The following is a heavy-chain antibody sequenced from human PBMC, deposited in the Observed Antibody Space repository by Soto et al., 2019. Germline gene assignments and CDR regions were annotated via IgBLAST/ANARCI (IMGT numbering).Heavy chain of an antibody. J-gene: IGHJ4*02. CDR1: GDSIRSYY. V-gene: IGHV4-59*01. Sequence: SETLSLTCTVSGDSIRSYYLSWIRQPPGKGLEWIGYIYYSGYTSYNPSLESRVTISVDTSKNQFSLKLNSVTAADTAVYYCARCFSGNYPSRPEEQYYFDSWGQGTLVTVSS. D-gene: IGHD1-26*01. CDR2: IYYSGYT. CDR3: ARCFSGNYPSRPEEQYYFDS.